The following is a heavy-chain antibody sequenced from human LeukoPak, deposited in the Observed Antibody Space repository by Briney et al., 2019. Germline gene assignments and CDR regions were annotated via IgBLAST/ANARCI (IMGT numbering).Heavy chain of an antibody. CDR1: GYSFTSYW. Sequence: GESLKISCKGSGYSFTSYWIGWVRQMPGKGLEWLGLIYPGDSDTRYSPSFQGQVTISADKSISTAYLQWSSLKASDTAMYYCARFEGYCSSTSCARGYDAFDIWGQGTMVTVSS. J-gene: IGHJ3*02. CDR3: ARFEGYCSSTSCARGYDAFDI. CDR2: IYPGDSDT. D-gene: IGHD2-2*01. V-gene: IGHV5-51*01.